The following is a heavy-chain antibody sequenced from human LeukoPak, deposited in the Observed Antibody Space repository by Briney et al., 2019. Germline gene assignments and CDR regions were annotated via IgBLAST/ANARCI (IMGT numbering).Heavy chain of an antibody. CDR2: INPNSGGT. D-gene: IGHD3-22*01. CDR3: ARSHYYDSTGFDY. J-gene: IGHJ4*02. CDR1: GYTFTGYY. V-gene: IGHV1-2*02. Sequence: ASVKVSCKASGYTFTGYYMHWVRQAPGQGLEWMGWINPNSGGTNCAQKFQGRVTMTRDTSISTAYMELSRLRSDDTAVYYCARSHYYDSTGFDYWGQGTPVTVSS.